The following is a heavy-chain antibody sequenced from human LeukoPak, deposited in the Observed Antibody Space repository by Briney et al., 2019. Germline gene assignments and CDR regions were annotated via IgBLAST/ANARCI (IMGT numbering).Heavy chain of an antibody. CDR3: ARHSRPYYDFWTNRWDWFDP. Sequence: SQTLSLTCTVSGGSISSSSYYWGWIRQPPGKGLEWIGRIYYSGSTYYNPSLKSRVTTSVDTSKNQFSLKLSSVTAADTAVYYCARHSRPYYDFWTNRWDWFDPWGQGTLVTVSS. CDR2: IYYSGST. J-gene: IGHJ5*02. V-gene: IGHV4-39*01. D-gene: IGHD3-3*01. CDR1: GGSISSSSYY.